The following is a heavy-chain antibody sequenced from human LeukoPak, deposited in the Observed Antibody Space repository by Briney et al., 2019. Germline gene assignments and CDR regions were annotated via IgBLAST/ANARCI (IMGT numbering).Heavy chain of an antibody. CDR3: AKGGYYYDSSLSFDY. V-gene: IGHV3-23*01. Sequence: GGSLRLSCAASGFTFSSYAMSWVRPAPGKGREWVSAISGSGGSTYYAESVKGRFTISRDNSKNTLYLQMNSLRAEDTAVYYCAKGGYYYDSSLSFDYWGQGTLVTVSS. CDR1: GFTFSSYA. J-gene: IGHJ4*02. CDR2: ISGSGGST. D-gene: IGHD3-22*01.